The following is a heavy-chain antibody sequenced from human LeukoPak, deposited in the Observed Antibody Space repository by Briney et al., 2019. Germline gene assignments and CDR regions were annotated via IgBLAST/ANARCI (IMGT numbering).Heavy chain of an antibody. CDR1: RVAPSRDG. V-gene: IGHV3-33*05. CDR2: FQSDGSSE. J-gene: IGHJ3*02. Sequence: GRSPRPSRARSRVAPSRDGINTGRQSPGPGLEWLTFFQSDGSSEYYADSVKGRFTTAGDNPKNTVYLQMSSLRGDDTAVYYCARELSGTYLGGLDIRGQGTMVTVSP. CDR3: ARELSGTYLGGLDI. D-gene: IGHD2-15*01.